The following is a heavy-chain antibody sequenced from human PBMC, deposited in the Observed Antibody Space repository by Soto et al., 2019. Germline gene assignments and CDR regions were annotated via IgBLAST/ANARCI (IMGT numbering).Heavy chain of an antibody. CDR1: GASISGFY. D-gene: IGHD1-1*01. CDR3: VRDGTKTLRDWFDP. CDR2: IYATGTT. V-gene: IGHV4-4*07. J-gene: IGHJ5*02. Sequence: PSETLSLTCTVSGASISGFYWSRIRKSAGKGLERIGRIYATGTTDYNPSLKSRVMMSVDTSKKQFSLKLRSVTAADTAVYYCVRDGTKTLRDWFDPWGQGISVTVSS.